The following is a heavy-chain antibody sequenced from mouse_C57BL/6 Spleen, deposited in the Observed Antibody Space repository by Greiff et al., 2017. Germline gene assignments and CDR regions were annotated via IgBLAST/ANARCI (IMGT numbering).Heavy chain of an antibody. D-gene: IGHD1-1*01. V-gene: IGHV1-61*01. CDR3: ARRGSHYGSSYGWFAY. CDR1: GYTFTSYW. CDR2: IYPSDSET. Sequence: VQLQQPGAELVRPGSSVKLSCKASGYTFTSYWMDWVKQRPGQGLEWIGNIYPSDSETHYNQKFKDKATLTVDKSSSTAYMQLSSLTSEDSAVYYCARRGSHYGSSYGWFAYWGQGTLVTVSA. J-gene: IGHJ3*01.